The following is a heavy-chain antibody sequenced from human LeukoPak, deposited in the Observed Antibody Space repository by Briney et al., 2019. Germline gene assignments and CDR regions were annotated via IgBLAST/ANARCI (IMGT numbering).Heavy chain of an antibody. CDR3: ARHAAYGSGIFDY. Sequence: GESLQISCKGSGYSFTSYWISGVRQLPGKGLEWMGRIDPSDSYTNYSPSFQGHVTISADKSISTAYLQWSSLKASDTAMYYCARHAAYGSGIFDYWGQGTLVTVSS. D-gene: IGHD3-10*01. CDR1: GYSFTSYW. J-gene: IGHJ4*02. CDR2: IDPSDSYT. V-gene: IGHV5-10-1*01.